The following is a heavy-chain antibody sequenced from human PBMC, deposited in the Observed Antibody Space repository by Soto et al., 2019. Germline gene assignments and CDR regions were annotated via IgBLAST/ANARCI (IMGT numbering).Heavy chain of an antibody. Sequence: VSGPTLVNPTDPRTLTCTVSGFSLRNARMGVSWIRQPPGKALEWHAHIFSNDEKSYSPSLKSRLTISKDTSKSHVVLTMTNMDPVDTATYYCARIPATGDFDYWGQGTLVTVSS. V-gene: IGHV2-26*01. CDR1: GFSLRNARMG. J-gene: IGHJ4*02. CDR2: IFSNDEK. D-gene: IGHD7-27*01. CDR3: ARIPATGDFDY.